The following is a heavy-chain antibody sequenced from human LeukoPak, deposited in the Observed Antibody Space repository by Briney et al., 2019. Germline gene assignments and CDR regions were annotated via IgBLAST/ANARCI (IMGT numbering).Heavy chain of an antibody. Sequence: GGSLRLSCAASGFTISNYWMHWVRQAPGKGLVWVSRISSDGTNTNYADSVKGRFTIPRDNAKNTLYLQMNSLGAEDTAVYYCARTSYDTGGYFEDWGQGTLVTVSS. J-gene: IGHJ4*02. V-gene: IGHV3-74*01. CDR1: GFTISNYW. CDR2: ISSDGTNT. CDR3: ARTSYDTGGYFED. D-gene: IGHD3-22*01.